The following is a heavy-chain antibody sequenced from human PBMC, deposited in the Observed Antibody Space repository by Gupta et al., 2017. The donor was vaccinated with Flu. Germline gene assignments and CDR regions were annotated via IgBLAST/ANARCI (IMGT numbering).Heavy chain of an antibody. J-gene: IGHJ4*02. CDR2: ISGSGGST. CDR1: TFNNYG. V-gene: IGHV3-23*01. Sequence: TFNNYGMSWVRQAPGKRQEWVSGISGSGGSTNYADSVKGRFTISRDNSKNTLFLQMNGLRAEDTAIYYCAKDRERNSWYYFDFWGQGTLATVSS. CDR3: AKDRERNSWYYFDF. D-gene: IGHD6-13*01.